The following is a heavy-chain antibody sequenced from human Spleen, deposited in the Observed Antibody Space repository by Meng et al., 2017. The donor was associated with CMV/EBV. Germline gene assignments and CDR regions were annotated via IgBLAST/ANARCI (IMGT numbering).Heavy chain of an antibody. V-gene: IGHV3-7*01. J-gene: IGHJ6*02. CDR2: INQDGSQR. CDR1: RFSLSGYE. Sequence: GESLKISCAASRFSLSGYEMNWVRQAPGKALEWVANINQDGSQRNYVDSVKGRFTISRDNAKNSMYLQMNSLRAEDTAAYYCGRDMDVWGQGTTVTVSS. CDR3: GRDMDV.